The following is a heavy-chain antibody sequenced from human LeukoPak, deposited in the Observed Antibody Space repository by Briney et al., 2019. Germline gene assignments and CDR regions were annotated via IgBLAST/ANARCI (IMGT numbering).Heavy chain of an antibody. V-gene: IGHV4-59*08. CDR1: GGSISSYY. J-gene: IGHJ4*02. CDR2: IYYSGST. CDR3: ARLDLSNTAPHFDY. Sequence: PSETLSLTCTVSGGSISSYYWSWVRQPPGKGLEWIGYIYYSGSTNYNPSLKSRVTISVDTSKNQFSLKLSSVTAADTAVYYCARLDLSNTAPHFDYWGQGTLVTVSS. D-gene: IGHD2-2*02.